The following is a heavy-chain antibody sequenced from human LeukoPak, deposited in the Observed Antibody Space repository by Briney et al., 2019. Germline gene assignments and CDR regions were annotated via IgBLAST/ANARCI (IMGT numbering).Heavy chain of an antibody. D-gene: IGHD6-19*01. J-gene: IGHJ4*02. Sequence: SETLSLTCTVSGGSISSGDYHWSWIRQPPGKGLEWIGYIYYSGSTYYNPSLKSRVTISVDTSKNQFSLKLSSVTAADTAVYYCAGYSSGWYERIDYWGQGTLVTVSS. CDR1: GGSISSGDYH. CDR3: AGYSSGWYERIDY. CDR2: IYYSGST. V-gene: IGHV4-30-4*01.